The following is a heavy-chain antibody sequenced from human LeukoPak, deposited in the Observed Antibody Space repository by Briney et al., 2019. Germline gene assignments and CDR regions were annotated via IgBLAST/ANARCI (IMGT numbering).Heavy chain of an antibody. CDR2: FYYSGIT. Sequence: SVPQSLPCSVSSGSICSSSYYWRWIPKPRGKGLERFGCFYYSGITYYNPSLQSLVTIYVHTSKNQFSLKLSSVSAADTAVYYCARLLGYSSGWYIFDYWGQGTLVTVSS. CDR1: SGSICSSSYY. V-gene: IGHV4-39*01. D-gene: IGHD6-19*01. CDR3: ARLLGYSSGWYIFDY. J-gene: IGHJ4*02.